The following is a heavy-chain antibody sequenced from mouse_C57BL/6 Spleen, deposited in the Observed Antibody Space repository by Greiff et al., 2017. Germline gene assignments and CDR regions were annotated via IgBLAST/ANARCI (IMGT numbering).Heavy chain of an antibody. CDR3: ARQGSYYGHFDY. D-gene: IGHD1-1*01. CDR1: GYTFTSYW. V-gene: IGHV1-72*01. CDR2: IDPNSGGT. Sequence: QVQLKQPGAELVKPGASVKLSCKASGYTFTSYWMHWVKQRPGRGLEWIGRIDPNSGGTKYNEKFKSKTTLTVDKPSSTAYMQLSSLTSEDSAVYYCARQGSYYGHFDYWGQGTTLTVSS. J-gene: IGHJ2*01.